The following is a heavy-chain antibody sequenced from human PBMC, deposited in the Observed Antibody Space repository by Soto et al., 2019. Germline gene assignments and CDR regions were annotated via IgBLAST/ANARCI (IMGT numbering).Heavy chain of an antibody. V-gene: IGHV3-74*01. CDR3: ARTYDYIWGSYRYGAFDI. CDR1: GFTFSSYW. CDR2: INSDGSST. Sequence: GGSLRLSCAASGFTFSSYWMHWVRQAPGKGLVWVSRINSDGSSTSYADSVKGRFTISRDNAKNTLYLQMNSLRAEDTAVYYCARTYDYIWGSYRYGAFDIWGQGTMVTVSS. J-gene: IGHJ3*02. D-gene: IGHD3-16*02.